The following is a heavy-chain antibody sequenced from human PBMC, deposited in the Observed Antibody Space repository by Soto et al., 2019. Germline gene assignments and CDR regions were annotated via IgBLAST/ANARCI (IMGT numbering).Heavy chain of an antibody. CDR3: ARAPRGLITSMDV. Sequence: QVQLVQSGAEVKKPGSSVKVSCKAAGGTFSTYAIAWVRQAPGQGLEWMGGISPIFTTPNYAQKFQGRVTITADESTSTAYMDLSSLRSDDTAVYYCARAPRGLITSMDVWGQGTTVTVSS. D-gene: IGHD3-10*01. V-gene: IGHV1-69*01. J-gene: IGHJ6*02. CDR1: GGTFSTYA. CDR2: ISPIFTTP.